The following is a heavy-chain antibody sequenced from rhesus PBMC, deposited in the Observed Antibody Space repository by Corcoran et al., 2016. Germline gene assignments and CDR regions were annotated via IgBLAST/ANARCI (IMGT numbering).Heavy chain of an antibody. V-gene: IGHV3S16*01. CDR2: MSSTSSYM. CDR1: GFTFSSYG. CDR3: TSGSGYDYGSSYAY. D-gene: IGHD4-29*01. Sequence: EVQLVESGGGLVQPGGSLRLSCAASGFTFSSYGMSWVRQAPGKGLEWVSSMSSTSSYMYYADSLKGRFTSSRATAKNSLSLQMKSLRAEDTAVYYCTSGSGYDYGSSYAYGGQGVLVTVSS. J-gene: IGHJ4*01.